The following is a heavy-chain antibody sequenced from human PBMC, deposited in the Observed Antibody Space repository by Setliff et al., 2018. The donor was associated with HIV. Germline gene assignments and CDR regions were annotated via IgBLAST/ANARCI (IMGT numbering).Heavy chain of an antibody. CDR1: GYTLAELS. Sequence: GASVKVSCKVSGYTLAELSIHWVRQAPGKGLEWMGGFDPEDVETVYAQKFQGRATMTEDTSTDTAYMELSSLRSEDSAVYYCATVRRYYYDSSGQEYFQHWGQRTLVTVSS. J-gene: IGHJ1*01. CDR3: ATVRRYYYDSSGQEYFQH. V-gene: IGHV1-24*01. CDR2: FDPEDVET. D-gene: IGHD3-22*01.